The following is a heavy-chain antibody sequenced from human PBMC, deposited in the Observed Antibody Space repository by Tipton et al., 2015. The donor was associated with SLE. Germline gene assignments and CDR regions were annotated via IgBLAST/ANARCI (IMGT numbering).Heavy chain of an antibody. CDR3: ARDRVRDGDYWEDAFDI. V-gene: IGHV3-11*05. D-gene: IGHD4-17*01. CDR1: GFTFSDYY. Sequence: SLRLSCAASGFTFSDYYMSWIRQAPGKGLEWVSYISSSSSYTNYADSVKGRFTISRDNAKNSLYLQMNSLRAEDTAVYYCARDRVRDGDYWEDAFDIWGQGTMVTVSS. CDR2: ISSSSSYT. J-gene: IGHJ3*02.